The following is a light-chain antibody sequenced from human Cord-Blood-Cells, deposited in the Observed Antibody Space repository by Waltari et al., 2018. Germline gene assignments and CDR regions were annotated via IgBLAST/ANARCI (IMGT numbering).Light chain of an antibody. CDR3: NSRDSSGNHLV. CDR1: SLRSYY. CDR2: GKN. V-gene: IGLV3-19*01. J-gene: IGLJ2*01. Sequence: SSELTQDPAVSVALGPTVRITCQGDSLRSYYASWYQQKPGQAPVLVIYGKNNRPSGIPDRFSGSRSGHTASLTITGAQAEDEADYYCNSRDSSGNHLVFGGGTKLTVL.